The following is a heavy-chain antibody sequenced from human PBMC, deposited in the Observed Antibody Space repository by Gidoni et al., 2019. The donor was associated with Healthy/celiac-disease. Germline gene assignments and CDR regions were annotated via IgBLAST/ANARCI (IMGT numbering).Heavy chain of an antibody. J-gene: IGHJ2*01. CDR1: GFTFSSYG. V-gene: IGHV3-33*01. CDR3: ARDPDFWSGYPQWYFDL. D-gene: IGHD3-3*01. Sequence: QVQLVASGGGVVQPGRSLRLSCAASGFTFSSYGMHWVRQAPGKGLEWVAVIWYDGSNKYYADSVKGRFTISRDNSKNTLYLQMNSLRAEDTAVYYCARDPDFWSGYPQWYFDLWGRGTLVTVSS. CDR2: IWYDGSNK.